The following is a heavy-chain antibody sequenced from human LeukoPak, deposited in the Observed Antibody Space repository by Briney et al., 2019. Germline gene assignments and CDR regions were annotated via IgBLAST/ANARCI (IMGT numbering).Heavy chain of an antibody. CDR1: GFTFSSYA. J-gene: IGHJ4*02. CDR3: AKGGPLRFDY. Sequence: GGSLRLSCGASGFTFSSYAMSWVRQAPGKGLEWVSGISGSGGSTYYPDSVKGRFTFSRDNSKNTLILQMNSLRAEDTAIYYCAKGGPLRFDYWGQGTLVAVSS. CDR2: ISGSGGST. V-gene: IGHV3-23*01.